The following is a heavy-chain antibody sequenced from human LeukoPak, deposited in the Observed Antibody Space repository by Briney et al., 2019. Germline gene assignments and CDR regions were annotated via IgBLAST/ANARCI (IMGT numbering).Heavy chain of an antibody. CDR2: IYYSGST. V-gene: IGHV4-59*01. D-gene: IGHD2-21*02. CDR3: ARDSTSSYCGGDCYAFDI. J-gene: IGHJ3*02. Sequence: PSETLSLTCTVSGGSISGYYWSWIRQYPGEGLEWIWYIYYSGSTTYNPSLKSRFTISVDSSKNHFSLKLRSVTPADTAVYYCARDSTSSYCGGDCYAFDIWGQGTMVTVSS. CDR1: GGSISGYY.